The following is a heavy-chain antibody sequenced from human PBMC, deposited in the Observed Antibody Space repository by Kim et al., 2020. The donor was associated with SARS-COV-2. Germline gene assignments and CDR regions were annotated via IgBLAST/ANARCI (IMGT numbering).Heavy chain of an antibody. Sequence: VKDRFTISRDNSKNILYVQMNSLKPEDTAVYFCARDLPTYGSGSYYPQGYWGQGTLVTVSS. CDR3: ARDLPTYGSGSYYPQGY. J-gene: IGHJ4*02. D-gene: IGHD3-10*01. V-gene: IGHV3-30*01.